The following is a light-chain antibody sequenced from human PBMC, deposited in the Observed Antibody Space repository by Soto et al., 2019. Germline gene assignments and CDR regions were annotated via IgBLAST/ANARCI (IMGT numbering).Light chain of an antibody. CDR3: GAWDDSLSFYV. J-gene: IGLJ1*01. Sequence: QSVLTQPPSVSAAPGQKVSISCSGSTSNIAKNHVSWYQRLPGTAPKLLFYGNDKRPSGIPDRFSASKSATSSTLDITGLQTGDEADYLCGAWDDSLSFYVFGTGTKLTVL. CDR2: GND. CDR1: TSNIAKNH. V-gene: IGLV1-51*01.